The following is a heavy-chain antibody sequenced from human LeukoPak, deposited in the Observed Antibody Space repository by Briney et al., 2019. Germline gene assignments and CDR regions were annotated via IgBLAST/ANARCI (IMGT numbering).Heavy chain of an antibody. D-gene: IGHD3-10*01. J-gene: IGHJ4*02. V-gene: IGHV3-21*01. CDR1: GFTFSSYS. CDR3: ARDRAVLFDY. Sequence: GESLKISCAASGFTFSSYSMNWVCQAPGKGLEWVSSISSSSSYIYYADSVKGRFTISRDNAKNSLYLQMNSLRAEDTAVYYCARDRAVLFDYWGQGTLVTVSS. CDR2: ISSSSSYI.